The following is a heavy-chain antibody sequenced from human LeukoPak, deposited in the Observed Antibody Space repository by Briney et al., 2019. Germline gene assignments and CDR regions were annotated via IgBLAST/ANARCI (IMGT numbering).Heavy chain of an antibody. J-gene: IGHJ4*02. CDR2: ISWNSGSI. CDR3: AKDISAVAGSFDY. V-gene: IGHV3-9*01. CDR1: GFTFDDYA. D-gene: IGHD6-19*01. Sequence: GRSLRLSCAASGFTFDDYAMHWVRQAPGKGLEWVSGISWNSGSIGYADSVKGRFTISRDNAKNSLYLQMNSLRAEDTALYSCAKDISAVAGSFDYWGQGTLVTVSS.